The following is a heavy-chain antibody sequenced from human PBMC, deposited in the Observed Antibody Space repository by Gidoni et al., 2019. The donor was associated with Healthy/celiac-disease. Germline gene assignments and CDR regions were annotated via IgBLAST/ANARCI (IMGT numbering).Heavy chain of an antibody. CDR2: IYSGGST. CDR1: GFTVSSSY. CDR3: ARAMGKGYGSSTSCYVDYYYYGMDV. V-gene: IGHV3-53*04. Sequence: EVQLVESGGGLLQPGGSLRLSCASSGFTVSSSYMTWVPQAPGKGLEWVSVIYSGGSTYYADSVKGRFTISRHNSKNTLYLQMNSLRAEDTAVYYCARAMGKGYGSSTSCYVDYYYYGMDVWGQGTTVTVSS. D-gene: IGHD2-2*01. J-gene: IGHJ6*02.